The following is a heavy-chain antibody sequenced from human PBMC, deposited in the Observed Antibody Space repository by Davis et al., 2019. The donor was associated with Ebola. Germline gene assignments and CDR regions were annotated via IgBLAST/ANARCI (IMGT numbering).Heavy chain of an antibody. CDR1: GFTFDDYA. J-gene: IGHJ4*02. CDR3: ARGRHWFDY. CDR2: ISWNSGSI. D-gene: IGHD1-1*01. V-gene: IGHV3-9*01. Sequence: SLKISCAASGFTFDDYAMHWVRQAPGKGLEWVSGISWNSGSIGYADSVKGRFTISRDNAKNSLYLQMNSLRAEDTAVYYCARGRHWFDYWGQGTLVTVSS.